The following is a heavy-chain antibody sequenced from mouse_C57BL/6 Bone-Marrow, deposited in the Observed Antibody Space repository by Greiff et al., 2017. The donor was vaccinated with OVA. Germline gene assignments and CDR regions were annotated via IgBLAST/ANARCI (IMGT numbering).Heavy chain of an antibody. Sequence: EVHLVESGPELVKPGASVKISCKASGYSFTDCNMNWVKQSNGKSLEWIGVINPNYGTTSYNQKFKGKATLTVDQSSSTTYMQRNSLTSADSAVYYCYYYVSSSLFAYWGQGTLVTVSA. D-gene: IGHD1-1*01. V-gene: IGHV1-39*01. CDR2: INPNYGTT. CDR3: YYYVSSSLFAY. J-gene: IGHJ3*01. CDR1: GYSFTDCN.